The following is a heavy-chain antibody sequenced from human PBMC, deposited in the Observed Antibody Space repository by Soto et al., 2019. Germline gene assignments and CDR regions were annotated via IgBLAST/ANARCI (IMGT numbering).Heavy chain of an antibody. J-gene: IGHJ4*02. Sequence: GVSLILSCVASGFTFRTYAVAWILQAPGKGLEWVSVIGADGDGIQYADPVEGRFTISRDNSQSSLYLQMNSLRAEDTAVYYCEKFSTAAAARYLGLWGQGNL. V-gene: IGHV3-23*01. D-gene: IGHD2-2*01. CDR3: EKFSTAAAARYLGL. CDR1: GFTFRTYA. CDR2: IGADGDGI.